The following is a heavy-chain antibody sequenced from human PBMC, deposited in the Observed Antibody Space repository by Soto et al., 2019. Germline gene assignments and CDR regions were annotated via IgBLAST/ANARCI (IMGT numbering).Heavy chain of an antibody. Sequence: ASVKVSCKASGYTFTSYDINWVRQATGQGLEWMGWMNPNSGNTGYAQKFQGRVTMTRNTSISTAYMELSSLRSEDTAVYYCARGPYYDFWSGYSNWFDPWGQGTLVTVSS. CDR1: GYTFTSYD. D-gene: IGHD3-3*01. V-gene: IGHV1-8*01. CDR2: MNPNSGNT. CDR3: ARGPYYDFWSGYSNWFDP. J-gene: IGHJ5*02.